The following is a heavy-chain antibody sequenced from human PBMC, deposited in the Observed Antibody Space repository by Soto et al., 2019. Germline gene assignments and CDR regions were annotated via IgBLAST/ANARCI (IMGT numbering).Heavy chain of an antibody. D-gene: IGHD6-19*01. J-gene: IGHJ6*02. CDR3: ARVEVFGLSGWFSGGYYYYGMDV. Sequence: GASVKVSCKASGYTFTGYYMHWVRQAPGQGLEWMGWINPNSGGTNYAQKFQSRVTMTRDTSISTAYMELSRLRSDDTAVYYCARVEVFGLSGWFSGGYYYYGMDVWGQGTTVTVSS. CDR2: INPNSGGT. CDR1: GYTFTGYY. V-gene: IGHV1-2*02.